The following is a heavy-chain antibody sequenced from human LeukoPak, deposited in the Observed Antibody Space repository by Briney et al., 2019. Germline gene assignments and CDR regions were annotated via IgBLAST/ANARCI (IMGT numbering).Heavy chain of an antibody. CDR3: ARGGLEYDILTGYYMSLVY. J-gene: IGHJ4*02. CDR1: GYSISSGYY. V-gene: IGHV4-38-2*01. Sequence: SETLSLTCAVSGYSISSGYYWGWIRQPPGKGLEWIGSIDHSGSTYYNPSLKSRVTISVDTSKTQFSLKLSSVTAADTAVYYCARGGLEYDILTGYYMSLVYWGQGTLVTVSS. D-gene: IGHD3-9*01. CDR2: IDHSGST.